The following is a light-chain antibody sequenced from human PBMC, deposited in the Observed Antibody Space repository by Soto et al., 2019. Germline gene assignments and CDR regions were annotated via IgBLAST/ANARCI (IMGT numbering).Light chain of an antibody. CDR2: DND. Sequence: QSVLTQPPSVSAAPGQKVTISCSGTSSNIGRNYVAWYQQLPGTAPKLLIYDNDKRPSGIPDRFSGSKSGTSATLGITGLQTRDEADYYCGTWDSSLSDAVVFGDGTKLTVL. J-gene: IGLJ2*01. V-gene: IGLV1-51*01. CDR3: GTWDSSLSDAVV. CDR1: SSNIGRNY.